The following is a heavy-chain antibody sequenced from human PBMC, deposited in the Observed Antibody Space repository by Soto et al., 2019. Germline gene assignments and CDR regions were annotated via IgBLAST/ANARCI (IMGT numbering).Heavy chain of an antibody. V-gene: IGHV4-59*08. CDR3: ARRYGYSFDY. Sequence: QVQLQESGLGLVKPSETLSLTCTVSGGSISSYYWSWIRQPPGKGLEWIGYIYNSGRTNYNPSLKSRVTISVDTSKNQFSLKLSSVTAADTAVYYCARRYGYSFDYWGQGTLVTVSS. J-gene: IGHJ4*02. D-gene: IGHD1-1*01. CDR1: GGSISSYY. CDR2: IYNSGRT.